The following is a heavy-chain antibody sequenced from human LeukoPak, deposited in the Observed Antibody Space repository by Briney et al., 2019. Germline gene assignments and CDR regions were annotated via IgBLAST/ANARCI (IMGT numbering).Heavy chain of an antibody. D-gene: IGHD1-26*01. CDR3: ARYIVSYPHDAFDI. J-gene: IGHJ3*02. Sequence: SETVSLACSVSGGSISSSSSYWGWIRQPPGKGLEWIGSIYYSGSSFDNPALKSRVTISVDTSKKQFSLKLSSVTAADTAFYYCARYIVSYPHDAFDIWGQGTMVTVSS. CDR1: GGSISSSSSY. CDR2: IYYSGSS. V-gene: IGHV4-39*07.